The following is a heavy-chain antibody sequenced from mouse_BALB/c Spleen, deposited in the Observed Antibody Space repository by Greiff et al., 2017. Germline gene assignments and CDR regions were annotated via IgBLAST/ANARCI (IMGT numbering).Heavy chain of an antibody. J-gene: IGHJ4*01. CDR3: ARNYRYEGLYAMDY. CDR2: INPSTGYT. CDR1: GYTFTSYW. Sequence: VQLQQSGAELAKPGASVKMSCKASGYTFTSYWMHWVKQRPGQGLEWIGYINPSTGYTEYNQKFKDKATLTADKSSSTAYMQLSSLTSEDSAVYYCARNYRYEGLYAMDYWGQGTSVTVSS. D-gene: IGHD2-14*01. V-gene: IGHV1-7*01.